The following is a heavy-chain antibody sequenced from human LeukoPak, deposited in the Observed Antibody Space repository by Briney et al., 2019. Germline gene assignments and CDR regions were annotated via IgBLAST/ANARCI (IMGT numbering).Heavy chain of an antibody. CDR2: ISAYNGNT. J-gene: IGHJ4*02. CDR3: ARPSYSYGYRYFDY. CDR1: GYTFTSYG. Sequence: ASVKVSCKASGYTFTSYGISWVRQAPGQGLEWMGWISAYNGNTNYAQKLQGRVTMTTDTSTSTGYMELRSLRSDDTAVYYCARPSYSYGYRYFDYWGQGTLVTVSS. V-gene: IGHV1-18*01. D-gene: IGHD5-18*01.